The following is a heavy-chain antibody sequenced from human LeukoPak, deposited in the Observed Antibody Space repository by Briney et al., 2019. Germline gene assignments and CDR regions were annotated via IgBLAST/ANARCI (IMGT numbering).Heavy chain of an antibody. V-gene: IGHV4-59*08. Sequence: PSETLSLTCTVSGGSISSYYWSWIRQPPGKGLEWIAYISDIGSINYNPSLKSRVTISLDTSKNQFSLKLSSVTAADTAVYYCARQRNYDYVWGSYRYTGWFDPWGQGTLVTVSS. D-gene: IGHD3-16*02. CDR3: ARQRNYDYVWGSYRYTGWFDP. CDR1: GGSISSYY. J-gene: IGHJ5*02. CDR2: ISDIGSI.